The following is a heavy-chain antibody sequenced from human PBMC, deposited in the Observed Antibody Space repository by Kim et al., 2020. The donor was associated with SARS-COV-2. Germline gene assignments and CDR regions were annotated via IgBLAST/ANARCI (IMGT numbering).Heavy chain of an antibody. CDR3: ARERGMDAGSRVRGYYYDSSGYFEAFDI. Sequence: SETLSLTCTVSGGSISSYYWSWIRQPPGKGLEWIGYIYYSGSTNYNPSLKSRVTISVDTSKNQFSLKLSSVTAADTAVYYCARERGMDAGSRVRGYYYDSSGYFEAFDIWGQGTMVTVSS. D-gene: IGHD3-22*01. V-gene: IGHV4-59*01. CDR1: GGSISSYY. CDR2: IYYSGST. J-gene: IGHJ3*02.